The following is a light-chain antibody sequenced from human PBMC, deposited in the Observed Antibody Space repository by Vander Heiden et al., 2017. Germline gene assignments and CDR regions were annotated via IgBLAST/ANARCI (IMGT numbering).Light chain of an antibody. Sequence: DIQLTQSPSTLSASVGDRVTITCRASQSVDRYLAWYQHKPGKAPQLLIYDASTLEAADPSRFSGSGSGTEFTFTISSLQPDDFATYYCQHYDSYPWAFGQGTKVEV. CDR2: DAS. CDR1: QSVDRY. V-gene: IGKV1-5*01. CDR3: QHYDSYPWA. J-gene: IGKJ1*01.